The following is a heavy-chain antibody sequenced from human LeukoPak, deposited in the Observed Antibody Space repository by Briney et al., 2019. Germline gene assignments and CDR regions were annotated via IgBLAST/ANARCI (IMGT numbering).Heavy chain of an antibody. CDR3: ARNRYYYGSGNYGVPNWFDP. V-gene: IGHV4-39*01. Sequence: SETLPLTCTVSGGSISSNSYYWGWIRQSPGKGLEWIGSIYYSGSTYYNPSLKSRVTISVDTSKNQFSLKLSSVTAADTAMYYCARNRYYYGSGNYGVPNWFDPWGQGTLVTVSS. D-gene: IGHD3-10*01. CDR2: IYYSGST. CDR1: GGSISSNSYY. J-gene: IGHJ5*02.